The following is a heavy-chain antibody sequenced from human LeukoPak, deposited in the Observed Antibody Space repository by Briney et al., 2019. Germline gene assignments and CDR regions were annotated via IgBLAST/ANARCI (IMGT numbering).Heavy chain of an antibody. CDR3: ATTVVPADMRPQLDAFDI. V-gene: IGHV4-34*01. CDR1: GGSFSGYY. J-gene: IGHJ3*02. D-gene: IGHD2-2*01. Sequence: PSETLSLTCAVHGGSFSGYYWSWIRQPLGKGLEWIGEINHSGWTNYNPSLKSRVTISVDTSKNQFSLKLSSVTAADTAVYYCATTVVPADMRPQLDAFDIWGQGTMVTVSS. CDR2: INHSGWT.